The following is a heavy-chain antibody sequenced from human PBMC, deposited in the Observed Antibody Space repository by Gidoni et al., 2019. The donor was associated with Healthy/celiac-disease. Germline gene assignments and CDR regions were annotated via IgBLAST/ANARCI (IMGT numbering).Heavy chain of an antibody. CDR1: GFTFSSYS. Sequence: EVQLVESGGGLVKPGGSLRLSCAASGFTFSSYSLNWVRQAPGKGLEWVSSISSSSSYIYYAASVKGRFTISRDNAKNSLYLQMNSLRAEDTAVYYCARDFGGEAPLEDYYDSSGYFRDAFDIWGQGTMVTVSS. D-gene: IGHD3-22*01. CDR3: ARDFGGEAPLEDYYDSSGYFRDAFDI. J-gene: IGHJ3*02. CDR2: ISSSSSYI. V-gene: IGHV3-21*01.